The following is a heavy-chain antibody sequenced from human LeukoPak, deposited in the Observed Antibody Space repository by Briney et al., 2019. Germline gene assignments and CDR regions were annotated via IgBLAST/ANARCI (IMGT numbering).Heavy chain of an antibody. D-gene: IGHD6-13*01. CDR3: ARDGQQFYYYYGMDV. CDR1: GGSLRGYY. V-gene: IGHV4-34*01. Sequence: AETLSLTCGVYGGSLRGYYWSFIGQSPRKGLEWIGEINHSGSTNYNPTLKSRVNISVDTSKNQFSLRMSSVTAADTAVYYCARDGQQFYYYYGMDVWGQGTTVTVSS. CDR2: INHSGST. J-gene: IGHJ6*02.